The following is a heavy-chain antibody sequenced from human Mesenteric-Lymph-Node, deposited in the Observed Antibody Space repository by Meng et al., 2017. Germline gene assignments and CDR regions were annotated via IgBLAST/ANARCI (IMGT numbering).Heavy chain of an antibody. CDR2: ISSSGSTI. V-gene: IGHV3-48*03. D-gene: IGHD2-15*01. Sequence: GGSLRLSCAASGFTFSSYEMNWVRQAPGKGLEWVSYISSSGSTIYYADSVKGRFTISRDNSVNTVSLQMNSLRPEDTAIYYCARQKYSGGHFDYWGQGTLVTVSS. J-gene: IGHJ4*02. CDR1: GFTFSSYE. CDR3: ARQKYSGGHFDY.